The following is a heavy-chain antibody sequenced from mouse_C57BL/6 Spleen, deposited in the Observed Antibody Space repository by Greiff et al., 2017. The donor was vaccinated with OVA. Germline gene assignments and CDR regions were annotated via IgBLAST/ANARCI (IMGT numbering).Heavy chain of an antibody. Sequence: QVQLQQPGAELVMPGASVKLSCKASGYTFTSYWMHWVKQRPGQGLEWIGEIDPSDSYTNYNQKFKGKSTLTVDKSSSTAYMQLSSLTSEDSAVYYGARSGITTVVVPYFDVWGTGTTVTVSS. J-gene: IGHJ1*03. CDR1: GYTFTSYW. CDR2: IDPSDSYT. CDR3: ARSGITTVVVPYFDV. V-gene: IGHV1-69*01. D-gene: IGHD1-1*01.